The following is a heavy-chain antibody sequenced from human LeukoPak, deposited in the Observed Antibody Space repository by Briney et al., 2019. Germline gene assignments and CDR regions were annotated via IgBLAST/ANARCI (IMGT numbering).Heavy chain of an antibody. CDR1: GFTFISYA. D-gene: IGHD3-16*02. V-gene: IGHV3-23*01. CDR3: ARDPTFGGVIVKNFDY. Sequence: PGGSLRLSCAASGFTFISYAMSWVRQAPGKGLEWVSAVSGSGGTTYYADSVKGRLTISRDNSKNTLYLQMNSLRADDTAVYYCARDPTFGGVIVKNFDYWGQGTLDTVSS. J-gene: IGHJ4*02. CDR2: VSGSGGTT.